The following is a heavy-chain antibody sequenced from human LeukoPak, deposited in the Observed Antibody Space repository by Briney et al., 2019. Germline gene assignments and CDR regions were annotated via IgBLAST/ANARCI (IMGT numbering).Heavy chain of an antibody. CDR2: MDPNSGNA. J-gene: IGHJ4*02. CDR3: ARGLLTQRDGYKTLYY. CDR1: GYTFTSYE. Sequence: ASVKVSCKASGYTFTSYEINWVRQATGQGLEWMGWMDPNSGNAGFALKFQGRVTMTRNTPISTASMELSSLRSDDAAVYYCARGLLTQRDGYKTLYYWGQGSLVTVSS. D-gene: IGHD5-24*01. V-gene: IGHV1-8*01.